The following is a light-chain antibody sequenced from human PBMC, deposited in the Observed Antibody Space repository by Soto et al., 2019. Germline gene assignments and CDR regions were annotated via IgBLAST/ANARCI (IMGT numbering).Light chain of an antibody. CDR3: QQYNNWGFT. Sequence: EIVMTQSPATLSVSPGERATLSCRVSQSVSSNLAWYQQKPGQAPRLLIYGASTRATGIPARFSGSGSGTEFTLTISSLQSEDFAVYYCQQYNNWGFTFGPGTKVDIK. CDR2: GAS. J-gene: IGKJ3*01. V-gene: IGKV3-15*01. CDR1: QSVSSN.